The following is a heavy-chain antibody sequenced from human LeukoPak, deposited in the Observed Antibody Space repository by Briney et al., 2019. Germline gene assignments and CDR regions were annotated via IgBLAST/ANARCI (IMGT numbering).Heavy chain of an antibody. CDR1: GDSVSSISVA. Sequence: SQTLSLTCALSGDSVSSISVAWNWIRQSPSRGLEWQVRTYYRSKYYTDYALSVKIRITINPDTSKNHFSLQLKSVTPEDRAVYYCAMELHDGFDIWGQGTKVTVCS. CDR2: TYYRSKYYT. D-gene: IGHD3-10*01. V-gene: IGHV6-1*01. CDR3: AMELHDGFDI. J-gene: IGHJ3*02.